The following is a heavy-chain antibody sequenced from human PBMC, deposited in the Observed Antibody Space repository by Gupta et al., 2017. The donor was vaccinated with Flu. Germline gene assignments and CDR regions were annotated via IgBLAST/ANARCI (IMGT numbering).Heavy chain of an antibody. CDR1: GGTFTKDA. CDR3: ARKGGGHCSGGSCYSFDF. Sequence: GKKPGSSVRVSCKESGGTFTKDAINWVRQAPGQGLEWMGGIIPLSGTETYAQRFQGRVTITVDESTYTAYMELGGLGFDDTAIYYCARKGGGHCSGGSCYSFDFWGQGTLVIVSS. V-gene: IGHV1-69*01. CDR2: IIPLSGTE. J-gene: IGHJ4*02. D-gene: IGHD2-15*01.